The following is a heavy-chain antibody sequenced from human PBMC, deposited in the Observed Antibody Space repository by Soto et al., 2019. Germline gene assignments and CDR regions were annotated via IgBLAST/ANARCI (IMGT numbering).Heavy chain of an antibody. CDR3: ARAHKRITMVRGKNYGMDV. J-gene: IGHJ6*02. CDR2: INHSGST. Sequence: SETLSLTCAVYGGSFSGYYWCWIGQPPGKGLEWIGEINHSGSTNYNPSLKSRVTISVDTSKNQFSLKLSSVTAADTAVYYCARAHKRITMVRGKNYGMDVWGQGTTVT. CDR1: GGSFSGYY. V-gene: IGHV4-34*01. D-gene: IGHD3-10*01.